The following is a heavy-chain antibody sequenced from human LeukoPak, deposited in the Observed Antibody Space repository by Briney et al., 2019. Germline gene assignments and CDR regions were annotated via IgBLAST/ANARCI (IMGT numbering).Heavy chain of an antibody. D-gene: IGHD4-23*01. Sequence: GGSLRLSCAASGFTFSSYGMTWVRQAPGKGLEWVSYISSSSSTIYYADSVKGRFTISRDNAKNSLYLQMNSLRAEDTAVYYCARDFGGSRIGADYWGQGTLVTVSS. J-gene: IGHJ4*02. CDR1: GFTFSSYG. CDR3: ARDFGGSRIGADY. CDR2: ISSSSSTI. V-gene: IGHV3-48*01.